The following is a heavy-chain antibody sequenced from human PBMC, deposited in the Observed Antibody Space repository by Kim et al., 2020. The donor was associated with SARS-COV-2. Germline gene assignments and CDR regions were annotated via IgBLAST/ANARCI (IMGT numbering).Heavy chain of an antibody. V-gene: IGHV5-10-1*01. J-gene: IGHJ4*02. CDR3: GAATVTPWYFDY. D-gene: IGHD4-17*01. Sequence: NYSPSFQGHVTISADKSISTAYLQWSSLKASDTAMYYCGAATVTPWYFDYWGQGTLVTVSS.